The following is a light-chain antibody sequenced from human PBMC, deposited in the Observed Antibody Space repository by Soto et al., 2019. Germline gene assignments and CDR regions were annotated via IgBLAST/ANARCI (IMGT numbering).Light chain of an antibody. Sequence: QSVLTQPASVSGSLGQSITISCTGTSSDVGGFNHVSWYQQHPGKAPKLMIYEVSNRPSGVSNRFSGSKSGNTASLTISGLQAEDEADYYCSSYTSSSTYVFGSGTKVSV. CDR1: SSDVGGFNH. CDR2: EVS. V-gene: IGLV2-14*01. CDR3: SSYTSSSTYV. J-gene: IGLJ1*01.